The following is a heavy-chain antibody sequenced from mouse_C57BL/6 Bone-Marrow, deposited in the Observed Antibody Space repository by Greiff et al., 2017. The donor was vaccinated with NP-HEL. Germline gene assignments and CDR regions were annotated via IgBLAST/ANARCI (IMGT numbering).Heavy chain of an antibody. V-gene: IGHV14-2*01. J-gene: IGHJ4*01. CDR2: IDPEDGET. Sequence: EVKLMESGAELVKPGASVKLSCTASGFNIKDYYMHWVKQRTEQGLEWIGRIDPEDGETKYAPKFQGKATITADTSSNTAYLQLSSLTSEDTAVYYCARPPIYYDYDGAYYYAMDYWGQGTSVTVSS. CDR1: GFNIKDYY. CDR3: ARPPIYYDYDGAYYYAMDY. D-gene: IGHD2-4*01.